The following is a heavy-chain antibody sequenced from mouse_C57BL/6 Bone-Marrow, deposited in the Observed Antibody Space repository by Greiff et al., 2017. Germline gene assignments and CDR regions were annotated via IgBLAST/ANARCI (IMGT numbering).Heavy chain of an antibody. V-gene: IGHV1-64*01. CDR3: ARKGGAWFAY. Sequence: QVQLQQPGAELVKPGASVKLSCKASGYTFTSYWMHWVKQRPGQGLEWIGMIHPNSGSTNYNEKLKSKATLTVEKSSSTAYMQLSSLTSEDSAVYYCARKGGAWFAYWGQGTLVTVSA. CDR1: GYTFTSYW. CDR2: IHPNSGST. J-gene: IGHJ3*01.